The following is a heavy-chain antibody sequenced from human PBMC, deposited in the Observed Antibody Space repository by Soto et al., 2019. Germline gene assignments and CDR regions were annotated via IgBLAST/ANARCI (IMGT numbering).Heavy chain of an antibody. Sequence: SETLSLTCTVSGGSISSGGYFWSWIRQQPGKGLEWIGYIYYSGSTYYNPSLKSRVAISVDTSKNQFSLKLTSVTAADTAVYYCARGGVSSDNYFDYWGQGTLVTVS. CDR2: IYYSGST. J-gene: IGHJ4*02. CDR3: ARGGVSSDNYFDY. CDR1: GGSISSGGYF. V-gene: IGHV4-31*03. D-gene: IGHD3-22*01.